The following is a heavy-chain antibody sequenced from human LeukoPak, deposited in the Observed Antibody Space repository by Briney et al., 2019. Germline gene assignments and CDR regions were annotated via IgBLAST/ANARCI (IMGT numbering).Heavy chain of an antibody. Sequence: GGSLRLSCAASGFTFSSYGMHWVRQAPGKGLEWVAVISYDGSNKYYADSVKGRFTISRDNSKNTLYLQMNSLRAEDTAVYYCATNPAAPSVHIVPDYWGQGTLVTVSS. CDR1: GFTFSSYG. V-gene: IGHV3-30*03. D-gene: IGHD2-8*01. CDR2: ISYDGSNK. J-gene: IGHJ4*02. CDR3: ATNPAAPSVHIVPDY.